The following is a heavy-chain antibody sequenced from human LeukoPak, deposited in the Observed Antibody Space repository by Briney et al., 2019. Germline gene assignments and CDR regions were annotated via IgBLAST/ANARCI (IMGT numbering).Heavy chain of an antibody. V-gene: IGHV1-46*01. CDR2: LNPSGGSS. Sequence: ASVKVSCKASGYTVTSYYMHWVRQAPGQGLEWMGILNPSGGSSSYAQKFQGRATLTRATYTSTVYMELSSLRSEDTAMYYCASAYKYGMDVWAQGTTVIVSS. CDR3: ASAYKYGMDV. J-gene: IGHJ6*02. CDR1: GYTVTSYY.